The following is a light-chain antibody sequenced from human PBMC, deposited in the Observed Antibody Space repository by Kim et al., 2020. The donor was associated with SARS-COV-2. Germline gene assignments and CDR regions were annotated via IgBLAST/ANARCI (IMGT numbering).Light chain of an antibody. CDR2: GAS. V-gene: IGKV3-15*01. CDR3: QQYNNWPT. J-gene: IGKJ4*01. CDR1: QRISSN. Sequence: SVSPRDSATLSGRARQRISSNVAGYQQNPGQSPRLLIYGASARATGVPARFSGSGSGTEFTLTGSSLQSEDFAVYYCQQYNNWPTFGGGTKVDIK.